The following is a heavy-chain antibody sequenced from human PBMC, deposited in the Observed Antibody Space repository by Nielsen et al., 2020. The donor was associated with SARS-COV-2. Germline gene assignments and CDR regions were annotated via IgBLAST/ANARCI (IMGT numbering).Heavy chain of an antibody. J-gene: IGHJ3*01. Sequence: GGSLRLSCAASGFSVDDYDIHWVRQVPGRGLEWVSGISWNGASNGYADSVKGRFTISRDNAKNSLFLQMNSLRSDDTALYYCAKDMVRSSPGWELILGVAFDVWGQGTLVTVSS. CDR3: AKDMVRSSPGWELILGVAFDV. V-gene: IGHV3-9*01. CDR2: ISWNGASN. D-gene: IGHD1-26*01. CDR1: GFSVDDYD.